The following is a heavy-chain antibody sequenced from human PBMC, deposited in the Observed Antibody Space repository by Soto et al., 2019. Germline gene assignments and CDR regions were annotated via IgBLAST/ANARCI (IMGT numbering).Heavy chain of an antibody. J-gene: IGHJ6*02. CDR2: IWYDGSNK. Sequence: GGSLRLSCAASGFTFSSYGMHWVRQAPGKGLEWVAVIWYDGSNKYYADSVKGRFTISRDNSKNTLYLQMNSLRAEDTAVYYCARARYCSSTSCYLNYGMDVWGQGTTVTVS. V-gene: IGHV3-33*01. D-gene: IGHD2-2*01. CDR1: GFTFSSYG. CDR3: ARARYCSSTSCYLNYGMDV.